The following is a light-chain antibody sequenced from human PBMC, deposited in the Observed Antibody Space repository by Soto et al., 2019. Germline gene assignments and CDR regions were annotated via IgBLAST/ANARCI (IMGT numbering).Light chain of an antibody. V-gene: IGKV3-15*01. CDR3: QPYNNWPLT. J-gene: IGKJ4*01. Sequence: IVMTQSPATLSLSPGEPTRLSCRASQSINSDVAWYQQKVGQTPRLLIHGASTRATGVPTRFSGSRSGAEGTITINSLKSEDGAVYYCQPYNNWPLTFGGGTKVDIK. CDR1: QSINSD. CDR2: GAS.